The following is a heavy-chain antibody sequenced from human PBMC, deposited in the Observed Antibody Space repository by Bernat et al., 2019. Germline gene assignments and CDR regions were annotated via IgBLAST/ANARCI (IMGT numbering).Heavy chain of an antibody. Sequence: QVQLQESGPGLVKPSETLSLTCTVSGGSISSYYWSWIRQPPGEGLEWIGYIYYSGSTNYNPSLKSRVTISVDTSKNQFSLKLSSVTAADTAVYYCARRGRDGYNSLFDYWGQGTLVTVSS. D-gene: IGHD5-24*01. CDR3: ARRGRDGYNSLFDY. CDR2: IYYSGST. CDR1: GGSISSYY. J-gene: IGHJ4*02. V-gene: IGHV4-59*08.